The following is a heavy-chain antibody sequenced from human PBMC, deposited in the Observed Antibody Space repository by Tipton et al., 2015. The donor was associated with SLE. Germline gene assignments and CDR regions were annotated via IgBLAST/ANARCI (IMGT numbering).Heavy chain of an antibody. CDR3: ARDRWGVIKGGDDAFDI. CDR2: INHSGST. V-gene: IGHV4-34*01. Sequence: TLSLTCAVYGGSFSGYYWSWIRQPPGKGLEWIGEINHSGSTNYNPSLKSRVRMSVDTSKNQISLKLNSVIAADTAVYYCARDRWGVIKGGDDAFDIWGQGTMVTVSS. D-gene: IGHD2-21*01. CDR1: GGSFSGYY. J-gene: IGHJ3*02.